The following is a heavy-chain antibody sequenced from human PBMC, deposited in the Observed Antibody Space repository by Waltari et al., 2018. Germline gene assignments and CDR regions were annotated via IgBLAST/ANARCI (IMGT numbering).Heavy chain of an antibody. D-gene: IGHD6-13*01. J-gene: IGHJ4*02. V-gene: IGHV4-34*01. CDR3: ARARYSSSWYLYYFDY. CDR1: GGSFSGYY. Sequence: QVQLQQWGAGLLKPSETLSLTCAVYGGSFSGYYWSWIRQPPGKGLEWIGEINHSGSTNYHPSLKSRVTISVDTSKNQFSLKLSSVTAADTAVYYCARARYSSSWYLYYFDYWCQGTLVTVSS. CDR2: INHSGST.